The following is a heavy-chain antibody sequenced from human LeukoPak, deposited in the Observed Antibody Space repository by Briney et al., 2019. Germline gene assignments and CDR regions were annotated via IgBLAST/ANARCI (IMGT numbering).Heavy chain of an antibody. D-gene: IGHD1-26*01. Sequence: GGSLRLSCAASGFTFSTYSMNWVRQAPGKGLEWVSSISSRSISIYYADSVKGRFTISRDNAKNSLYLQMNSLRAEDTAVYYCARDYTGTSPYFFDYWGQGILVTVSS. J-gene: IGHJ4*02. V-gene: IGHV3-21*01. CDR1: GFTFSTYS. CDR2: ISSRSISI. CDR3: ARDYTGTSPYFFDY.